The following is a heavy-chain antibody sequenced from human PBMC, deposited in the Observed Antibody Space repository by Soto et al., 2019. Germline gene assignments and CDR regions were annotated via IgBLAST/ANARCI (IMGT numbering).Heavy chain of an antibody. CDR3: AISEVRRPPFVFDF. D-gene: IGHD3-10*01. V-gene: IGHV1-18*01. Sequence: EASVKVSCKASGYTFTSYGISWVRQAPGQGLEWMGWISAYNGNTNYAQKLQGRVTMTTDTSTSTAYMELRSLRSDDTAVYYCAISEVRRPPFVFDFWGPATLVTLSS. J-gene: IGHJ4*02. CDR1: GYTFTSYG. CDR2: ISAYNGNT.